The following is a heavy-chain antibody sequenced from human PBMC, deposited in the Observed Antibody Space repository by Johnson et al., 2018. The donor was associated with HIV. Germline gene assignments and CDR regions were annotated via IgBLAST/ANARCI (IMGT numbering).Heavy chain of an antibody. J-gene: IGHJ3*02. CDR1: GFTFSDYY. CDR2: IKQDGSEK. D-gene: IGHD4-17*01. Sequence: EVQLVESGGGLVKPGGSLRLSCAASGFTFSDYYMSWVRQAPGKGLEWVANIKQDGSEKYDVDSVKGRFTISRDNAKNSLYLQINSLRVEDTAGYYCARDGLHQLIDYGDYADRVWAVGATTAFDIWGQGTLVTVSS. V-gene: IGHV3-7*01. CDR3: ARDGLHQLIDYGDYADRVWAVGATTAFDI.